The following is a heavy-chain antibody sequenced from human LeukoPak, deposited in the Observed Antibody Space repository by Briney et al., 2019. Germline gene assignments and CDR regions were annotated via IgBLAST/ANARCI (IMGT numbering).Heavy chain of an antibody. CDR1: GYTFTSYG. Sequence: ASVTVSCKASGYTFTSYGISWVRQAPGQGLEWMGWISAYNGNTNYAQKLQGRVTMTTDTSTSAAYMELRSLRSDDTAVYYCASGWELFVWAKWGQGTLVTVSS. V-gene: IGHV1-18*01. CDR2: ISAYNGNT. CDR3: ASGWELFVWAK. D-gene: IGHD1-26*01. J-gene: IGHJ4*02.